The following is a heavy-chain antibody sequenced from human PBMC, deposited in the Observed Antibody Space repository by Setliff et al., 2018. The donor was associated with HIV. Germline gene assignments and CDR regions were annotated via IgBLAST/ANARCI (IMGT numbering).Heavy chain of an antibody. J-gene: IGHJ4*02. CDR2: IIPLFGTT. CDR3: ARGGTGRPRPIDY. V-gene: IGHV1-69*06. D-gene: IGHD7-27*01. CDR1: RDTFSAYA. Sequence: SVKVSCKASRDTFSAYALSWVRLAPGQGPEWMGRIIPLFGTTHYAQKFQGRVTITADRSTSTAYMELRSLRSDDTAVYYCARGGTGRPRPIDYWGQGTLVTVSS.